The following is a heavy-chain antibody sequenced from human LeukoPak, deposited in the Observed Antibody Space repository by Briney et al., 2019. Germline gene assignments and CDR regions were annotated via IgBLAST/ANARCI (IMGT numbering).Heavy chain of an antibody. CDR2: IIPILGIA. V-gene: IGHV1-69*04. J-gene: IGHJ4*02. CDR1: GGTFSSYA. D-gene: IGHD6-19*01. CDR3: ARDDSGWSHFDY. Sequence: SVKVSCKASGGTFSSYAISWVRQAPGQGLEWMGRIIPILGIANYAQKFQGRVTITADKSTSTAYMELSSLRSEDTAVYYCARDDSGWSHFDYWGQGTLVTVSS.